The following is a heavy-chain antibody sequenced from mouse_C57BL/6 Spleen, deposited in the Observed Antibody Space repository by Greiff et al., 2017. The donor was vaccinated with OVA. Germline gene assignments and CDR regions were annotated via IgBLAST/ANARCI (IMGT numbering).Heavy chain of an antibody. CDR3: ARDADYYGSSYWYFDV. D-gene: IGHD1-1*01. J-gene: IGHJ1*03. Sequence: QVQLQQSGAELVKPGASVKLSCKASGYTFTSYWMHWVKQRPGQGLEWIGMIHPNSGSTNYNEKFKSKATLTVDKSSSTAYMQLSSLTSEDSAVYYCARDADYYGSSYWYFDVWGTGTTVTVSS. V-gene: IGHV1-64*01. CDR2: IHPNSGST. CDR1: GYTFTSYW.